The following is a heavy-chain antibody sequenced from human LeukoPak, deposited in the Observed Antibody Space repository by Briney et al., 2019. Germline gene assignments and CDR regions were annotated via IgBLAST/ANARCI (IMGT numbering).Heavy chain of an antibody. V-gene: IGHV4-34*01. D-gene: IGHD5-18*01. CDR3: ARGVTAAAMVFDP. CDR1: GGSFSGYY. Sequence: MPSETLSLTCAVYGGSFSGYYWSRIRQPPGKGLEWLGEINHSGSTNYNPPLKSRVTISIDTSKNQFSLKLISVTAADTAVYYCARGVTAAAMVFDPWGQGTLVTVSS. J-gene: IGHJ5*02. CDR2: INHSGST.